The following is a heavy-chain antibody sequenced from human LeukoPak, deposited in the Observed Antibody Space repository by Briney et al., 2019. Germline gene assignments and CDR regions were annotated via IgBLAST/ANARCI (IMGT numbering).Heavy chain of an antibody. J-gene: IGHJ5*02. Sequence: ASVKVSCKASGYTFTDYYMHWVRQAPGQGLEWMGWINPNSGGTKYAQKFEGRVTMTRDTSISTAYMDLSRLISDDTAVYYCARRVIMSATGVPDTWLDPWGQGILVTVSS. CDR2: INPNSGGT. CDR3: ARRVIMSATGVPDTWLDP. V-gene: IGHV1-2*02. D-gene: IGHD2-8*02. CDR1: GYTFTDYY.